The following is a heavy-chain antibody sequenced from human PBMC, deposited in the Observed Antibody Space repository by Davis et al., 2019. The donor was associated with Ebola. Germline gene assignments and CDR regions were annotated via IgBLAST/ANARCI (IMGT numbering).Heavy chain of an antibody. CDR2: TYYTSKWFN. CDR1: GDTVSSAG. CDR3: VRGWYRSGLDV. J-gene: IGHJ6*02. Sequence: PSETLSLTCAISGDTVSSAGLHRIRQSPSRGLEWLGRTYYTSKWFNDYAVSGKSRITINPDTSKNQFSLHLNSVTPEDTAMYYCVRGWYRSGLDVWGQGTTVTVSS. V-gene: IGHV6-1*01. D-gene: IGHD6-19*01.